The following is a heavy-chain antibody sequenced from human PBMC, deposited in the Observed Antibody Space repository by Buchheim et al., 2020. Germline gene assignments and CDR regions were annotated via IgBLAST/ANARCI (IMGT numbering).Heavy chain of an antibody. J-gene: IGHJ4*02. CDR2: ISDSGGST. Sequence: EVQLLESGGGLVQPGGSLRLSCAASGFTFSSYAMNWVRQAPGKGLEWVSGISDSGGSTYYADSVKGRFTTSRDNSKNTTYLQMNSLSAEDTAVYYCAKAGSFYCSGGTCYYDYWGQGTL. CDR1: GFTFSSYA. D-gene: IGHD2-15*01. V-gene: IGHV3-23*01. CDR3: AKAGSFYCSGGTCYYDY.